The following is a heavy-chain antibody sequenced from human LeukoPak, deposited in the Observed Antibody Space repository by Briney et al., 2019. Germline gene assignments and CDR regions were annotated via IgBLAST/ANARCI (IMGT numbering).Heavy chain of an antibody. CDR3: ARDLSDAFDI. J-gene: IGHJ3*02. V-gene: IGHV3-48*01. CDR2: ISSSSSTI. Sequence: PGGSLRLSCAASGFTFSSYSMNWVRQAPGKGLEWVSYISSSSSTIYYADSVKGRFTISRDNAKNSLYLQMNSLRAEDTAVYYCARDLSDAFDIWGQGTMVTVSS. CDR1: GFTFSSYS.